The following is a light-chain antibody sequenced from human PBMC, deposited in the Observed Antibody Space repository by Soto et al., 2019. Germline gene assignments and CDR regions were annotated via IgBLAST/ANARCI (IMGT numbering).Light chain of an antibody. CDR1: QDIRND. Sequence: AIQMTQSPSSLSASVGDRVTITCRASQDIRNDLGWYQQKPGKAPKLLIYSASSLQSGVPSKFSGSGSGTDFTLTISSLQYEDSATYYCQQDDKYPYTFGQRTKLEIK. J-gene: IGKJ2*01. CDR3: QQDDKYPYT. V-gene: IGKV1-6*01. CDR2: SAS.